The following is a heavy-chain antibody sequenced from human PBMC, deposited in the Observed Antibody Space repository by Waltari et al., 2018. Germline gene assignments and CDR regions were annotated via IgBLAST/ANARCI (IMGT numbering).Heavy chain of an antibody. CDR1: GGSIRSSSYY. V-gene: IGHV4-39*07. Sequence: QLQLQASGPGLVKPSETLSLTCTVSGGSIRSSSYYWGWIRQPPGKGLEWIGSIYYSGSTYYNPSLKSRVTISVDTSKNQFSLKLSSVTAADTAVYYCARAGYCSSTSCYYYYMDVWGKGTTVTISS. D-gene: IGHD2-2*01. J-gene: IGHJ6*03. CDR2: IYYSGST. CDR3: ARAGYCSSTSCYYYYMDV.